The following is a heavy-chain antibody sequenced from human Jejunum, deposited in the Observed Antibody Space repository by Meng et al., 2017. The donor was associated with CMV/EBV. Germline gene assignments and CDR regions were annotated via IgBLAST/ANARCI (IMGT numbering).Heavy chain of an antibody. Sequence: EVRLVDPGGGLVKPGGSLRFSCIGSGFTFSSYNMNWVRQAPGKGLEWVSSISSSSRYINYADSVKGRFTISRDNAKNSLYLQMNSLRVEDTAIYYCARDIDHWGQGTLVTVSS. CDR2: ISSSSRYI. J-gene: IGHJ5*02. CDR1: GFTFSSYN. V-gene: IGHV3-21*01. CDR3: ARDIDH.